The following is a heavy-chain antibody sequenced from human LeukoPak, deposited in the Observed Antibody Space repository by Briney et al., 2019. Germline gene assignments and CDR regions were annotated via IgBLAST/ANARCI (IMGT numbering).Heavy chain of an antibody. CDR2: INHSGST. CDR1: GVSFSGYY. J-gene: IGHJ5*02. D-gene: IGHD2/OR15-2a*01. Sequence: SETLSLTCAVYGVSFSGYYWSWIRQPPGKGLEWMGEINHSGSTNYNPSLHSRVTITIDTSKKQFSLNLSSVTAADTAVYYCARLSSWFEPWGQGTLVTVSS. CDR3: ARLSSWFEP. V-gene: IGHV4-34*01.